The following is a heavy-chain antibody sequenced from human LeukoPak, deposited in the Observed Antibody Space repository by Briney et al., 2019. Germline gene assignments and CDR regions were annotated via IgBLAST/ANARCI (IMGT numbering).Heavy chain of an antibody. J-gene: IGHJ4*01. CDR2: ISYDGSNK. CDR1: GFTFSSYA. Sequence: GGSLRLSCAASGFTFSSYAMHWVRQAPGKGLEWVAVISYDGSNKYYADSVKGRFTISRDNSKNTLYLQMNSLRAEDTAVYYCARDQEATGGRWTQTFDYWGXGTLVTVSS. V-gene: IGHV3-30-3*01. D-gene: IGHD1-26*01. CDR3: ARDQEATGGRWTQTFDY.